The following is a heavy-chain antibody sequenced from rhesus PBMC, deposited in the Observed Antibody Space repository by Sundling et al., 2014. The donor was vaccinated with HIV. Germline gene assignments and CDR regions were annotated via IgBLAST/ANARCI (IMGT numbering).Heavy chain of an antibody. D-gene: IGHD6-31*01. CDR3: AKGGGWYRDGLDS. CDR2: INTGGGTT. Sequence: EVQLVESGGGLVQPGGSLRLSCTGSGFTFSSYYIYWVRQAPGKGLEWVSGINTGGGTTWYTDSVKGRFTISKENAKNTLYLQMDSLRAEDTAVYYCAKGGGWYRDGLDSWGQGVVVIVSS. CDR1: GFTFSSYY. V-gene: IGHV3-8*01. J-gene: IGHJ6*01.